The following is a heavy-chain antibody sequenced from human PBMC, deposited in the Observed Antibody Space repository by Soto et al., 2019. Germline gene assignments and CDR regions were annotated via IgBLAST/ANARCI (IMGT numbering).Heavy chain of an antibody. CDR1: GFTFSSYA. J-gene: IGHJ3*02. CDR2: ISGSGGST. CDR3: AKALYDSSGYYYVPFDI. Sequence: GSLRLSCAASGFTFSSYAMSWVRQAPGKGLEWVSAISGSGGSTYYADSVKGRFTISRDNSKNTLYLQMNSLRAEDMAVYYCAKALYDSSGYYYVPFDIWGQGTMVTVSS. V-gene: IGHV3-23*01. D-gene: IGHD3-22*01.